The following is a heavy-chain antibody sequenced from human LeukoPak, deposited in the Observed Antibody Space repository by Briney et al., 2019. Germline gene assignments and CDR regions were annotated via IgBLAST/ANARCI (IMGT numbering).Heavy chain of an antibody. D-gene: IGHD6-13*01. Sequence: SETLSLTCTVSGGSISSSSSYWAWIRQPPGKGLEWIGSIYDSGSTYFNPSLKSRVTISVDTSKNQFSLKLSSVTAADTAVYYCDAYSSSWSYWGQGTLVTVSS. CDR1: GGSISSSSSY. CDR3: DAYSSSWSY. J-gene: IGHJ4*02. V-gene: IGHV4-39*01. CDR2: IYDSGST.